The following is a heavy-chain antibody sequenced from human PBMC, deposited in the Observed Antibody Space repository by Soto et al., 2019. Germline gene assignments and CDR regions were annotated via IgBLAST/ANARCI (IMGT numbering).Heavy chain of an antibody. Sequence: SETLSLTCSVSGGSISSGYWTWIRHPPGKGLEWIGYIYLGGSINYNPSLKSRVIISVDRSKNQFSLKVNSVTAADTAVYYCARESYYGSGATVVAYWGQGTLVTVSS. D-gene: IGHD3-10*01. CDR3: ARESYYGSGATVVAY. CDR2: IYLGGSI. CDR1: GGSISSGY. V-gene: IGHV4-59*01. J-gene: IGHJ4*02.